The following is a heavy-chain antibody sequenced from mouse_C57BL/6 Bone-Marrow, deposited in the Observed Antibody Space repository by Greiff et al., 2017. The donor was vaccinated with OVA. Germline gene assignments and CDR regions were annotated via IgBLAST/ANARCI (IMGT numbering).Heavy chain of an antibody. J-gene: IGHJ4*01. CDR3: ARRYYGSSYGYYYAMDY. CDR2: INPSNGGT. Sequence: VQLQQPGTELVKPGASVKLSCKASGSTFTSYWMHWVKQRPGQGLEWIGNINPSNGGTTYNEKFKSKATLTVDKSSSTAYMQLSSLTSEDSAVYYCARRYYGSSYGYYYAMDYWGQGTSVTVSS. CDR1: GSTFTSYW. V-gene: IGHV1-53*01. D-gene: IGHD1-1*01.